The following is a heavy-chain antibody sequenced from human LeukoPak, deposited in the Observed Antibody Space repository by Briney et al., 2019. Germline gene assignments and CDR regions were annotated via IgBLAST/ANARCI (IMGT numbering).Heavy chain of an antibody. CDR1: GYTFTSYA. D-gene: IGHD3-10*01. CDR2: INAGNGNT. V-gene: IGHV1-3*01. CDR3: ATPGEWFEELFQLDY. Sequence: ASVKVSCKASGYTFTSYAMHWVRQAPGQRLEWMGWINAGNGNTKYSQKFQGRVTITRDTSASTAYMELSSLRSEDTAVYYCATPGEWFEELFQLDYWGQGTLVTVSP. J-gene: IGHJ4*02.